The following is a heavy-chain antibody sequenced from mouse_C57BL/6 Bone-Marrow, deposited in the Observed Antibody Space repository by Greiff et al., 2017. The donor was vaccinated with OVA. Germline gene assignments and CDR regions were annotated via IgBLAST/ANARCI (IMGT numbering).Heavy chain of an antibody. J-gene: IGHJ1*03. Sequence: DVMLVESGGGLVQPGGSLSLSCAASGFTFTDYYMSWVRQPPGKALEWLGFIRNKANGYTTEYSASVKGRFTISRDNSQSILYLQMNALRAEDSATYYCARYKDDYRYFDVWGTGTTVTVSS. D-gene: IGHD2-4*01. CDR1: GFTFTDYY. CDR3: ARYKDDYRYFDV. V-gene: IGHV7-3*01. CDR2: IRNKANGYTT.